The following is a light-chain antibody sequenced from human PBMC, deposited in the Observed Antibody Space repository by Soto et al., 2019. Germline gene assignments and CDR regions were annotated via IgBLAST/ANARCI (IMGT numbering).Light chain of an antibody. V-gene: IGKV1-39*01. CDR2: TTS. Sequence: LQMTPSPSSLSASVGGRVTIPCRTSQPISDYLNWYQQTKGKAPTILIYTTSNLQSGVPSRFSGSGSATHFTLTISSLQPEDFATYYCQQHYNTPRTFGQGTKVDIK. CDR1: QPISDY. CDR3: QQHYNTPRT. J-gene: IGKJ1*01.